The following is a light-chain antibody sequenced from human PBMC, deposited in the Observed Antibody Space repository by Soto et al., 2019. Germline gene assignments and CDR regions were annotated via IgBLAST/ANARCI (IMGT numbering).Light chain of an antibody. CDR2: RNN. J-gene: IGLJ2*01. CDR1: SSNIGSNY. Sequence: QSVLTQPPSASGTPGQRVTISCSGSSSNIGSNYVYWYQQLPGTAPKLLIYRNNQRPSGVPDRFSGSKSGTSASLAISGLRSEDEDDYYCAAWDDSLRVVFGGGTKLTVL. V-gene: IGLV1-47*01. CDR3: AAWDDSLRVV.